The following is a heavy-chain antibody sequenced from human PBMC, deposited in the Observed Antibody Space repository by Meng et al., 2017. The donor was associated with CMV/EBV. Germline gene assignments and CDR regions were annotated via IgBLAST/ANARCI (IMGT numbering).Heavy chain of an antibody. D-gene: IGHD3-9*01. V-gene: IGHV1-2*02. Sequence: ASVKVSCKASGYTFTGYYMHWVRQAPGQGLEWMGWINPNSGGTNYAQKFQGRVTMTRDTPISTAYMELSRLRSDDTAVYYCAREVPDDKITILTRGSFDYWGQGTLVTVSS. CDR3: AREVPDDKITILTRGSFDY. CDR2: INPNSGGT. J-gene: IGHJ4*02. CDR1: GYTFTGYY.